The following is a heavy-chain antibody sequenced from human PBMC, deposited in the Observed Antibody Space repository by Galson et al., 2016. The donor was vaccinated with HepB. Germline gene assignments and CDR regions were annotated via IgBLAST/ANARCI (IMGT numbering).Heavy chain of an antibody. CDR3: ARDRKEPTVSLPLNWFDP. D-gene: IGHD4-11*01. J-gene: IGHJ5*02. V-gene: IGHV3-74*01. CDR2: IDRAGSST. CDR1: GFTFGSYW. Sequence: SLRLSCAASGFTFGSYWMHWVRQVPGKGLVWLSRIDRAGSSTTYADAVKGRFTVSRDNAKNTLYLQMNSLRAEDTAVYYCARDRKEPTVSLPLNWFDPWGQGTQVIVSS.